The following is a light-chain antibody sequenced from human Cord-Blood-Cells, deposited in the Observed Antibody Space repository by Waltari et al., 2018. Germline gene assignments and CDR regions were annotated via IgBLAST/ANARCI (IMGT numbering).Light chain of an antibody. CDR1: SGDVGSFNL. CDR2: EVS. CDR3: GSYASSNALV. Sequence: ARTQPPPVPGPLGQPVTIPCTVTSGDVGSFNLFPWHQQPPATAPHLMIDEVSTRPSGLPTLFSGSKSGNTASLTISGLPAAEEADYCGGSYASSNALVFGGGTKLTVL. V-gene: IGLV2-18*02. J-gene: IGLJ2*01.